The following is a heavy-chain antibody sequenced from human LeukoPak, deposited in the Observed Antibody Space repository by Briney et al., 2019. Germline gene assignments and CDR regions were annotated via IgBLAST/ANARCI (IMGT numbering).Heavy chain of an antibody. D-gene: IGHD1-26*01. Sequence: GGSLRLYGAASGFTFSSYNMNWVRQAPGKGLQWVSYISSTTRSIYYADSVKGRFTISRDNAKNSLYLQMNSLRDEDTAVYYCARGSLDYWGQGTLVTVSS. CDR3: ARGSLDY. CDR1: GFTFSSYN. CDR2: ISSTTRSI. J-gene: IGHJ4*02. V-gene: IGHV3-48*02.